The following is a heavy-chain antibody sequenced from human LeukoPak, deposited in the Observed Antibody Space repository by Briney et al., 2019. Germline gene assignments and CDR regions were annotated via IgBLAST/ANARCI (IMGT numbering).Heavy chain of an antibody. V-gene: IGHV3-15*01. Sequence: GGSLRLSCAASGFSFMNAWMIWVRQAPGKGLEWVGRIKSNADGGTPDYAAPARGRFTISRDDSKNTLYLQVNSLKTEDTAVYYCTTFYHEYSPYWGRGTLVTVSS. CDR2: IKSNADGGTP. CDR3: TTFYHEYSPY. J-gene: IGHJ4*02. CDR1: GFSFMNAW. D-gene: IGHD2/OR15-2a*01.